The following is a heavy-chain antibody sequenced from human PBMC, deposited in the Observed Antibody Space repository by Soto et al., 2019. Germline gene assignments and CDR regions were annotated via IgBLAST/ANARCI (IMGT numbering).Heavy chain of an antibody. CDR1: GFTSSGSA. V-gene: IGHV3-73*01. D-gene: IGHD6-13*01. CDR3: AKDLPAAGSLGQFDY. J-gene: IGHJ4*02. CDR2: IGSKANNYAT. Sequence: GSLRLSCAASGFTSSGSAMHWVRQASGKGLEWVGRIGSKANNYATAYAASVKGRFTISRDDSKNTAYLQMNSLRAEDTAVYYCAKDLPAAGSLGQFDYWGQGTLVTVSS.